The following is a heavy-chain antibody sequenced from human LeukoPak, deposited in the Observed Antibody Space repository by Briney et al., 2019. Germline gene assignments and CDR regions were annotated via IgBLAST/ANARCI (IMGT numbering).Heavy chain of an antibody. J-gene: IGHJ5*02. CDR1: GFTSTNNW. V-gene: IGHV5-51*01. CDR3: ARQEYCSGASCYTWFDP. Sequence: GESLKISCKGSGFTSTNNWIGWVRQMPGKGLEWMGIIYPADSDIRYSPSFQGQVTISADKSISTAYLQWNSLKASDTAMYYCARQEYCSGASCYTWFDPWGQGTLVTVSS. D-gene: IGHD2-15*01. CDR2: IYPADSDI.